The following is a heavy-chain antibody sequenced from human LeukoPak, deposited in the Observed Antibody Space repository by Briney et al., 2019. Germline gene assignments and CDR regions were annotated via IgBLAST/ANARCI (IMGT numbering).Heavy chain of an antibody. CDR2: IYYSGST. CDR1: GGSFSSFY. V-gene: IGHV4-59*01. Sequence: SETLSLTCTVSGGSFSSFYWNWIRQPPGKGLEWIGYIYYSGSTNYNPSLKSRVTISVDTSKNQFFLKLSSVTAADTAVYYCARDRDGSNAFDIWGQGTVVTVSS. CDR3: ARDRDGSNAFDI. D-gene: IGHD5-24*01. J-gene: IGHJ3*02.